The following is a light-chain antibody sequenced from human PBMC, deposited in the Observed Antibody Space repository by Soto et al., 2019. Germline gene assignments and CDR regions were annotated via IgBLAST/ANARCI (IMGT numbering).Light chain of an antibody. CDR3: QQYGDTPYT. V-gene: IGKV3-20*01. J-gene: IGKJ2*01. CDR2: VVS. CDR1: QSVTNNY. Sequence: EIVLTQSPGTLSLSPGERATLSCRASQSVTNNYIAWYQQKPGQAPRLLLYVVSNRATGVPDRFGGSGSGTDFTLTISRLEPEDFAVYYCQQYGDTPYTFGQGTKMEIK.